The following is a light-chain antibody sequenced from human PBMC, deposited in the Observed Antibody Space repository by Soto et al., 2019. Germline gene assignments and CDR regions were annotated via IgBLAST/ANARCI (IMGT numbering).Light chain of an antibody. Sequence: EIVLKQSPGTLSLSPGERATLSCRASQSVNNYLAWYQQKPGQAPRLLIYDASNRATGIPPRFSGSGSGTDFTLTISSLEPEDSAVYYCQHYNNWPRTFGQGTKVEIK. CDR3: QHYNNWPRT. J-gene: IGKJ1*01. V-gene: IGKV3-11*01. CDR1: QSVNNY. CDR2: DAS.